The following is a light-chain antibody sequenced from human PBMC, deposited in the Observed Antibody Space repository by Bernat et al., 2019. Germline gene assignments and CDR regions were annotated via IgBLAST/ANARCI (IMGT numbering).Light chain of an antibody. CDR3: QASDSRTGV. V-gene: IGLV3-1*01. Sequence: SYELTQPPSVSVSPGQTASITCSGDKLGSKYTCWYQQKPGQSPVVVIYRDDKRPSGIPERFSGSHSGNTATLSISGAQAMDEAEYYCQASDSRTGVFGGGTKLTVL. CDR2: RDD. CDR1: KLGSKY. J-gene: IGLJ3*02.